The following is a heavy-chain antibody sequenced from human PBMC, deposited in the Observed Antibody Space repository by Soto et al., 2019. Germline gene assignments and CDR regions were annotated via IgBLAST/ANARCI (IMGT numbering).Heavy chain of an antibody. D-gene: IGHD5-18*01. V-gene: IGHV1-69*13. CDR1: GGTFSSYA. J-gene: IGHJ6*02. CDR3: ASGNTAMVTNIYDYYYYGMDV. Sequence: SVKVSCKASGGTFSSYAISWVRQAPGQGLEWMGGIIPIFGTANYAQKFQGRVTITADESTSTAYMELSSLRSEDTAVYYCASGNTAMVTNIYDYYYYGMDVWGQGTTVTVSS. CDR2: IIPIFGTA.